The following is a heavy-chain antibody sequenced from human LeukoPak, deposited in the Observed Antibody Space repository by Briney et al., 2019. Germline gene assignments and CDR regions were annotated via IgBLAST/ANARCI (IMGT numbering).Heavy chain of an antibody. J-gene: IGHJ5*02. CDR3: ASNDYGDYGNWFDP. D-gene: IGHD4-17*01. Sequence: ASVKVSRKASGYTFTGYYMHWVRQAPGQGLEWMGRINPNSGGTNYAQKFQGRVTMTRDTSISTAYMELSRLRSDDTAVYYCASNDYGDYGNWFDPWGQGTLVTVSS. CDR2: INPNSGGT. CDR1: GYTFTGYY. V-gene: IGHV1-2*06.